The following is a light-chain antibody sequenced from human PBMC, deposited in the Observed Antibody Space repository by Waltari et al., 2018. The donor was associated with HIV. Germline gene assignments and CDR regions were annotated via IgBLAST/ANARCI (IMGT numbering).Light chain of an antibody. CDR1: SGSIANHY. CDR3: QSYDSSNPWV. J-gene: IGLJ3*02. V-gene: IGLV6-57*04. Sequence: NFMLTQPHSVSESPGKTVTISCTRSSGSIANHYVQWYQQRPGSAPTTVISEDDQRPSGVPDRFSGSIDSSSNAASLTISGLKTEDEADYYCQSYDSSNPWVFGGGTKLTVL. CDR2: EDD.